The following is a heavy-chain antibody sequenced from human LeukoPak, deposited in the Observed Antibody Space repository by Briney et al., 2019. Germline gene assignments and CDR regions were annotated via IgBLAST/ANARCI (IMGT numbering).Heavy chain of an antibody. V-gene: IGHV1-46*01. CDR3: ARDITGYSSGPNFDY. CDR2: INPSGGST. Sequence: ASVKVSCKASGYTFTSYYMHWVRQAPGQGLEWMGIINPSGGSTSYAQKFQGGVTMTRDTSTSTVYMELSSLRSEDTAVYYCARDITGYSSGPNFDYWGQGTLVTVSS. J-gene: IGHJ4*02. CDR1: GYTFTSYY. D-gene: IGHD6-19*01.